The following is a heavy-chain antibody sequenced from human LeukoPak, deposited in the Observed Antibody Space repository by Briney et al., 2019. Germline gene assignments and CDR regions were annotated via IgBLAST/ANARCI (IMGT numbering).Heavy chain of an antibody. CDR1: GFTFSSYG. D-gene: IGHD6-19*01. CDR3: AKDGYSSGSLDI. CDR2: IWYDGSNK. Sequence: GGSLRLSCAASGFTFSSYGMHWVRQAPGKGLEWVAVIWYDGSNKYYADSVKGRFTISRDNSKNTLYLQMNSLRAEDTAVYYCAKDGYSSGSLDIWGQGTMVTVSS. J-gene: IGHJ3*02. V-gene: IGHV3-33*06.